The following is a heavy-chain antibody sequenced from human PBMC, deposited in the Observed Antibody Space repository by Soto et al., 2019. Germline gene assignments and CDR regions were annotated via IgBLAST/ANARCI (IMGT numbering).Heavy chain of an antibody. CDR1: GGSISSRSDY. Sequence: PSETLSLTCIVSGGSISSRSDYWGWIRQPPGKGLEWIGNIYDSGSTSYNPSLKSRVTISVDTSKNQFSLRLSSVTAADTSVYYCARLQNWFDPWGQGTMVTVSS. CDR3: ARLQNWFDP. J-gene: IGHJ5*02. CDR2: IYDSGST. V-gene: IGHV4-39*01.